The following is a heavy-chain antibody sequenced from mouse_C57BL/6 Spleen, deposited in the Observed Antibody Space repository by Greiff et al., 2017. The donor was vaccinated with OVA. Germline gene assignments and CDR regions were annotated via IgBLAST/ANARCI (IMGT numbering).Heavy chain of an antibody. Sequence: EVKVVESEGGLVQPGRSMKLSCTASGFTFSDYYMAWVRQVPEKGLEWVANINYDGSSTYYLDSLKSRFIISRDNAKNILYLQMSSLKSEDTATYYCARDRYYYGSSYDWYFDVWGTGTTVTVSS. CDR3: ARDRYYYGSSYDWYFDV. D-gene: IGHD1-1*01. J-gene: IGHJ1*03. CDR1: GFTFSDYY. V-gene: IGHV5-16*01. CDR2: INYDGSST.